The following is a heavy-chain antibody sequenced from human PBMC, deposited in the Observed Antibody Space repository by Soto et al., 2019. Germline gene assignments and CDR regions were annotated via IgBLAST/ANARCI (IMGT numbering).Heavy chain of an antibody. J-gene: IGHJ4*02. V-gene: IGHV1-46*01. D-gene: IGHD3-3*01. CDR1: GYTFTSYY. Sequence: ASVKVSCKASGYTFTSYYMHWVRQAPGQGLEWMGIINPSGGSTSYAQKFQGRVTMTRDTSTSTVYMELSSLRSEGTAVYYCARAITIFGVVIEYYFDYWGQGTLVTVSS. CDR3: ARAITIFGVVIEYYFDY. CDR2: INPSGGST.